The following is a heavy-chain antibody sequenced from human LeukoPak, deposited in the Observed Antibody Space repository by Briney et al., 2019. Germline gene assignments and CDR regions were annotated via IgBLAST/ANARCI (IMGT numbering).Heavy chain of an antibody. CDR2: ISGSGGST. J-gene: IGHJ4*02. Sequence: GESLRLSCAASGFTFSSYAMSWVRQAPGKGLEWVSAISGSGGSTYYADSVKGRFTISRDNSKNTLYLQMNSLRAEDTAVYYCAKGGEDSSSWFKYFDYWGQGTLVTVSS. V-gene: IGHV3-23*01. D-gene: IGHD6-13*01. CDR3: AKGGEDSSSWFKYFDY. CDR1: GFTFSSYA.